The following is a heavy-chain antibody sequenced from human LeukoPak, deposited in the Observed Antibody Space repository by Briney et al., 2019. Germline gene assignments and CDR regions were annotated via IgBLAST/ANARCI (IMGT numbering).Heavy chain of an antibody. D-gene: IGHD1-26*01. V-gene: IGHV3-21*01. CDR1: GFSFSSHS. CDR2: IGSGGSDI. J-gene: IGHJ1*01. Sequence: KSGGSLRLSCAVSGFSFSSHSMSWVRQAPGKGLEWVSSIGSGGSDIYYEDSVKGRFTISRDNGKNSLYLQMNSLGPEDTAVYYCARDHGGATFRHWGQGTLVTVSS. CDR3: ARDHGGATFRH.